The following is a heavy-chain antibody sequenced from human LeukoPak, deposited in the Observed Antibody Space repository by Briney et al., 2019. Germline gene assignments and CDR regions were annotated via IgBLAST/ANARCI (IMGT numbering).Heavy chain of an antibody. CDR2: INPSGGST. CDR3: ARVITGSSSSGPYFDY. D-gene: IGHD6-6*01. J-gene: IGHJ4*02. Sequence: ASVKVSCKASGYTFTSYYMHWVRQAPGQGLEWMGIINPSGGSTSYAQKFQGRVTMTRDMPTSTVYMELSSLRSEDTAVYYCARVITGSSSSGPYFDYWGQGTLVTVSS. CDR1: GYTFTSYY. V-gene: IGHV1-46*01.